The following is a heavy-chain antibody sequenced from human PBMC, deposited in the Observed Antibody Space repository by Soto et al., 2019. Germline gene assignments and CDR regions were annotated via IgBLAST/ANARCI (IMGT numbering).Heavy chain of an antibody. D-gene: IGHD4-17*01. CDR1: GFTFDDYA. V-gene: IGHV3-9*01. Sequence: GGSLRLSCAASGFTFDDYAMHWVRQAPGKGLEWVPGISWNSDRIDYADSVKGRFTISRDNAKNSLYLQMNSLRAEDTALYYCAKDIGPVTTVVTYFENWGQGTLVTVSS. CDR3: AKDIGPVTTVVTYFEN. CDR2: ISWNSDRI. J-gene: IGHJ4*02.